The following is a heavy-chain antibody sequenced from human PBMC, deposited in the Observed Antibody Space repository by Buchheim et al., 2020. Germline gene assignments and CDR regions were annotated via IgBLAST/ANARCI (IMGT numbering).Heavy chain of an antibody. V-gene: IGHV3-23*01. D-gene: IGHD2-15*01. CDR2: ISGSGGST. CDR1: GFTFSSYA. J-gene: IGHJ6*02. Sequence: EVQLLESGGGLVQPGGSLRLSCAASGFTFSSYAMSWVRQAPGRGLEWGSAISGSGGSTYYADSVKGRFTFSRDNSKNTLYLQMNSLRAEDTAVYYCAKGICSGGSYYLGYYYYYGMDVWGQGTT. CDR3: AKGICSGGSYYLGYYYYYGMDV.